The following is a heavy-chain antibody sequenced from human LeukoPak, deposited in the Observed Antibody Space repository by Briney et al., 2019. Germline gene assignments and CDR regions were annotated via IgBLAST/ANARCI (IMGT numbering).Heavy chain of an antibody. CDR1: GGSLSSYY. J-gene: IGHJ4*02. Sequence: PSETLSLTCTVSGGSLSSYYWNWIRQPAGKGLEWIGSIYYSGSTYYNPSLKSRVTISVDTSKNQFSLKLSSVTAADTAVYYCAREPRGRDGADYWGQGTLVTVPS. CDR3: AREPRGRDGADY. CDR2: IYYSGST. V-gene: IGHV4-4*07. D-gene: IGHD5-24*01.